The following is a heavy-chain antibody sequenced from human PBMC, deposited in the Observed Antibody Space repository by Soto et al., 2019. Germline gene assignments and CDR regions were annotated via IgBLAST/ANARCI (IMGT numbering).Heavy chain of an antibody. Sequence: QLQLQESGPGLVKPSETLSLTCTVSGGSISSSSYYWGWIRQPPGKGLEWIGSIYYSGSTYYNPSLKSRVTISVDTSKNQFSLKLSSVTAADTAVYYCARHPPQNNWNYYYYYYGMDVWGQGTTVTVSS. CDR2: IYYSGST. V-gene: IGHV4-39*01. CDR3: ARHPPQNNWNYYYYYYGMDV. CDR1: GGSISSSSYY. D-gene: IGHD1-7*01. J-gene: IGHJ6*02.